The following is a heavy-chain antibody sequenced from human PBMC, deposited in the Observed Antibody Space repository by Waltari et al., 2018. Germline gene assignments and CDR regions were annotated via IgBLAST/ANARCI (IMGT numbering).Heavy chain of an antibody. CDR1: GFTFSSLS. CDR2: ISSSSSYI. J-gene: IGHJ3*02. Sequence: EVQLVESGGGLVQPGGSLRLPCAASGFTFSSLSMKLVPPAPGKGLEWVSSISSSSSYIYYADSVKGRFTISRDNAKNSLYLQMNSLRAEDTAVYYCARVTGSGSWDAFDIWGQGTMVTVSS. CDR3: ARVTGSGSWDAFDI. D-gene: IGHD3-10*01. V-gene: IGHV3-21*01.